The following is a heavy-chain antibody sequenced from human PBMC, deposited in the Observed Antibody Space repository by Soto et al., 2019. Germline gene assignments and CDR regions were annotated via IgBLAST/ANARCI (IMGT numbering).Heavy chain of an antibody. CDR3: ARKMASSGSYEYWFDP. J-gene: IGHJ5*02. V-gene: IGHV4-30-2*01. Sequence: QLQLQESGSGLVKPSQTLSLTCAVSGGSISSGAYSWSWIRQPPGKGLEWIGYIYHSGRTYYNPSLKNRVTISVDRSKNQFSLKLSSVTAADTAVYYCARKMASSGSYEYWFDPWGQGTLVTVSS. CDR1: GGSISSGAYS. D-gene: IGHD1-26*01. CDR2: IYHSGRT.